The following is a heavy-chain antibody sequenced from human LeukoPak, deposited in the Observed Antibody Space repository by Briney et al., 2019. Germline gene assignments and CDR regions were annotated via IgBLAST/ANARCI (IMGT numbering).Heavy chain of an antibody. J-gene: IGHJ4*01. CDR1: GYPFDSFG. V-gene: IGHV1-18*01. D-gene: IGHD4-17*01. Sequence: ASVKVSCKASGYPFDSFGLTWVRQAPGQGLEWMGWISAYNGNSHYAQKFRGRLTLTTETSTSTAYLELRSLKSDDTAVYYCARDRVGGDLTGVSLYWGQGTLVTVSS. CDR2: ISAYNGNS. CDR3: ARDRVGGDLTGVSLY.